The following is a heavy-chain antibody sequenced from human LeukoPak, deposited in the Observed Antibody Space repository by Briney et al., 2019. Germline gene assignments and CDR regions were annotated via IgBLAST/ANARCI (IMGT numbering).Heavy chain of an antibody. CDR2: ISSSSSYI. CDR3: ARGSYDSWSGYYGFVSQAFDY. Sequence: KPGGSLRLSCAASGFTFSSYSMNWVRQAPGKGLEWVSSISSSSSYIYYADSVKGRFTISRDNAKNSLYLQMNSLRAEDTALYYCARGSYDSWSGYYGFVSQAFDYWGQGTLVTVSS. V-gene: IGHV3-21*01. J-gene: IGHJ4*02. D-gene: IGHD3-3*01. CDR1: GFTFSSYS.